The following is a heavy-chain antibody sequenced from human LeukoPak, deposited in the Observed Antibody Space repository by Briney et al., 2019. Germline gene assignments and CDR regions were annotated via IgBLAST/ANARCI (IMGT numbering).Heavy chain of an antibody. CDR3: ARNVLWWSFYGMDV. D-gene: IGHD2-21*01. V-gene: IGHV4-34*01. J-gene: IGHJ6*02. Sequence: PSETLSLTCAAYGGTFSGYYWSWIRQPPGKGLEWIGEINHSGSTNYNPSLKSRVTITVNTSKNQFSLKLSAGTAADTAVYYCARNVLWWSFYGMDVWGQGTPVTVSS. CDR1: GGTFSGYY. CDR2: INHSGST.